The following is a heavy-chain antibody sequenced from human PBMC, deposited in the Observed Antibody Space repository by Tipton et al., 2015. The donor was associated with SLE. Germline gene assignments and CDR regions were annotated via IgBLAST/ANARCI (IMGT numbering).Heavy chain of an antibody. V-gene: IGHV4-4*02. CDR1: GGSISSSNW. J-gene: IGHJ4*02. Sequence: TLSLTCAVSGGSISSSNWWSWVRQPPGKGLEWIGEIYHSGSTNYNPSLKSRVTISVDTSKNQFSLKLSSVTAADTAVYYCARAKVAANDAGIDYWGQGTLVTVSS. CDR2: IYHSGST. D-gene: IGHD2-15*01. CDR3: ARAKVAANDAGIDY.